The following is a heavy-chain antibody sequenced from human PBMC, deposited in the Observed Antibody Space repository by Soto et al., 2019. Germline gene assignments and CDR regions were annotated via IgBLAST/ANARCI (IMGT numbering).Heavy chain of an antibody. V-gene: IGHV3-11*06. CDR3: ARLRASTWYMGGYLDY. CDR1: GFTFSDYY. J-gene: IGHJ4*02. Sequence: QVQLVESGGGLVKPGGSLRLSCAASGFTFSDYYMSWIRQAPGKGLEWVSYIVSSSSYTNYADSVKGRFTISRDNAKNSLYLEINSLRAEDTAVYYCARLRASTWYMGGYLDYWGQGTLVTVSS. D-gene: IGHD6-13*01. CDR2: IVSSSSYT.